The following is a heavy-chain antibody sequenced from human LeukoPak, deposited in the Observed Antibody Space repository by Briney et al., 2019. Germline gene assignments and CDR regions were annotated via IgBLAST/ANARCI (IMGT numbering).Heavy chain of an antibody. D-gene: IGHD2/OR15-2a*01. J-gene: IGHJ3*02. CDR2: IYCTGST. CDR3: AREWTTWGAFDI. V-gene: IGHV4-39*07. Sequence: SETLSLTCTVSGGSISSRTYYWGWIRQPPGKGLEWFGSIYCTGSTFYNPSLKSRVTISVDTSKNQFSMKLSSVTAADAAVYFCAREWTTWGAFDIWGQGTMVTVSS. CDR1: GGSISSRTYY.